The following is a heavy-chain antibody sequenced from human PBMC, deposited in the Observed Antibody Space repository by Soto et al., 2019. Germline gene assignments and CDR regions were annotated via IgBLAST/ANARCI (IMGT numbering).Heavy chain of an antibody. CDR2: IYHSGST. CDR3: ARAGGLGAVAADY. J-gene: IGHJ4*02. Sequence: QLQLQESGSGLVKPSQTLSLTCAVSGGSISSGGYSWSWIRQPPGKGLEWIGYIYHSGSTYYNPSLKSRVTIAVDRSKNQFSLKLSSVTAADTAVYYCARAGGLGAVAADYWGQGNLVTVSS. CDR1: GGSISSGGYS. V-gene: IGHV4-30-2*01. D-gene: IGHD6-19*01.